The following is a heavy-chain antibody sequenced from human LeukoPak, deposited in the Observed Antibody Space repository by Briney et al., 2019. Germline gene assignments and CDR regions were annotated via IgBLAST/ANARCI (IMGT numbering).Heavy chain of an antibody. Sequence: PSETLSLTCTVSGGSISSSSYYWSWIRQPPGKGLEWIGYIYYSGSTNYNPSLKSRVTISVDTSKNQFSLKLSSVTAADTAVYYCARHVAYSGSLRSRIDAFDIWGQGTMVTVSS. CDR3: ARHVAYSGSLRSRIDAFDI. D-gene: IGHD1-26*01. CDR1: GGSISSSSYY. CDR2: IYYSGST. V-gene: IGHV4-61*05. J-gene: IGHJ3*02.